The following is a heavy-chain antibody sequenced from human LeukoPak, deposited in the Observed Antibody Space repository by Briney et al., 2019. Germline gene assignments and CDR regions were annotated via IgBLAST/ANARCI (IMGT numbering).Heavy chain of an antibody. Sequence: GGSLRLSCTASGFAFGDYTMSWARQAPGKGLEWVGFIRSKAYGGTTEYAASVKGRFSISSDDSKNIVYLQMNSLRTDYTAVYYCSVGGHFDYWGQGTLVTVSS. V-gene: IGHV3-49*04. CDR1: GFAFGDYT. CDR3: SVGGHFDY. CDR2: IRSKAYGGTT. D-gene: IGHD1-26*01. J-gene: IGHJ4*02.